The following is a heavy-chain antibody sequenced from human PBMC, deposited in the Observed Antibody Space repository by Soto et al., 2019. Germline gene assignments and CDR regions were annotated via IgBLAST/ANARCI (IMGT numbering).Heavy chain of an antibody. D-gene: IGHD3-10*01. J-gene: IGHJ4*02. Sequence: GSLRLSCAGSGFNFSDYYMVWVRQAPGKGLEWVSSISRSGVNIHYADSVKGRFTISRDNARNSLYLQMNSLRADDTAKYFCARGINRSGAYWGQGTQVTVSS. CDR1: GFNFSDYY. V-gene: IGHV3-21*01. CDR3: ARGINRSGAY. CDR2: ISRSGVNI.